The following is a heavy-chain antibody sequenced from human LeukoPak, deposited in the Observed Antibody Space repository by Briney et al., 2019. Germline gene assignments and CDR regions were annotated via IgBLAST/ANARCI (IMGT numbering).Heavy chain of an antibody. D-gene: IGHD6-13*01. CDR3: ARDGPSSIAAAAHLDY. CDR1: GGSISSSNYY. J-gene: IGHJ4*02. CDR2: IYHSGST. Sequence: TSETLSLTCTVSGGSISSSNYYWGWIRQPPGRGLEWIGSIYHSGSTYNNPSLKSRVTISVDTSKNQFSLKLNSVTAADTAVYYCARDGPSSIAAAAHLDYWGQGTLVTVSS. V-gene: IGHV4-39*02.